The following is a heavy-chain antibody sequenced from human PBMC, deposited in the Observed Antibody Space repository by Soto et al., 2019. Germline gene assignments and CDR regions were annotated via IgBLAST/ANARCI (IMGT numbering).Heavy chain of an antibody. CDR2: IKQDGSEK. J-gene: IGHJ4*02. D-gene: IGHD1-1*01. V-gene: IGHV3-7*01. CDR1: GFTFSSYW. Sequence: GGSLRLSCAASGFTFSSYWMSWVRQAPGKGLEWVANIKQDGSEKYYVDSVKGRFTISRDNAKNSLYLQMNSLRAEDTAVYYCARAIDLEPPNIDYWGQGTLVTVSS. CDR3: ARAIDLEPPNIDY.